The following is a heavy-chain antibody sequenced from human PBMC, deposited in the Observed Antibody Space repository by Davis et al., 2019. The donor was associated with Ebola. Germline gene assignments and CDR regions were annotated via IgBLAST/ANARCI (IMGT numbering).Heavy chain of an antibody. Sequence: GGSLRLSCAASGFTFRSHDMSWVRQAPGKGLEWVSGISAGGVYIYYADSVGGRFTISRDNSKNTLDLRMNSLRAEDTAVYYCAKDHAHGYGNYGMDVWGKGTTVTVSS. J-gene: IGHJ6*04. CDR1: GFTFRSHD. CDR3: AKDHAHGYGNYGMDV. V-gene: IGHV3-23*01. CDR2: ISAGGVYI. D-gene: IGHD3-16*01.